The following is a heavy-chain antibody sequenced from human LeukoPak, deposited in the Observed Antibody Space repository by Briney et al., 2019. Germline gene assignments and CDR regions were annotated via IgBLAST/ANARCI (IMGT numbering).Heavy chain of an antibody. CDR3: ARGRPSSSWIQNWFDP. D-gene: IGHD6-13*01. J-gene: IGHJ5*02. CDR2: MNPNSGST. Sequence: ASVKVSCKASGYTFTSYDINWVRQATGQGLEWMGWMNPNSGSTGYAQKFQGRVTMTRNTSISTAYMELSSLRSEDTAVYYCARGRPSSSWIQNWFDPWGQGTLVTVSS. V-gene: IGHV1-8*01. CDR1: GYTFTSYD.